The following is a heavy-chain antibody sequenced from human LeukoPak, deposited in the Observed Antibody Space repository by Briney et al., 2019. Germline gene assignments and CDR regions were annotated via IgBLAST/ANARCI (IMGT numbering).Heavy chain of an antibody. CDR2: IKQDGSEK. CDR3: AREADVVVAATHFDY. CDR1: GFTFSSYW. Sequence: GSLRLSCAASGFTFSSYWMSWVRQAPGKGLEWVANIKQDGSEKYYVDSVKGRFTISRDNAKNSLYLQMNSLRAEDTAVYYCAREADVVVAATHFDYWGQGTLVTVSS. V-gene: IGHV3-7*01. D-gene: IGHD2-15*01. J-gene: IGHJ4*02.